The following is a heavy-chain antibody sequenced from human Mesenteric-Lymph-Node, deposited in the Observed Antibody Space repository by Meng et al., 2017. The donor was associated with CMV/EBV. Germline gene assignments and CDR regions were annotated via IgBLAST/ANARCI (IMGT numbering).Heavy chain of an antibody. J-gene: IGHJ4*02. V-gene: IGHV3-43*01. CDR1: GFTFDDYT. CDR2: ISWDGGST. Sequence: GESLKISCAASGFTFDDYTMHWVRQAPGKGLEWVSLISWDGGSTYYADSVKGRFTISRDNAKNLLYLDMHSLRAEDMGVYYCAKTGTSTDYWGQGTLVTVSS. D-gene: IGHD1/OR15-1a*01. CDR3: AKTGTSTDY.